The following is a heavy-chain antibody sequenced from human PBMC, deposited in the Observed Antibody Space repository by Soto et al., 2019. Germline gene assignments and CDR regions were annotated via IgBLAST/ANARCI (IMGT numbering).Heavy chain of an antibody. Sequence: ASVKVCCKASGGTYSSYAISWVRQAPGQGLEWMGGIIPIFGTANYAQKFQGRVTITADESTSTAYMELSSLRSEDTAVYYCARRVVILNYYYGMDVWGQGTTVTVSS. J-gene: IGHJ6*02. CDR1: GGTYSSYA. CDR2: IIPIFGTA. V-gene: IGHV1-69*13. CDR3: ARRVVILNYYYGMDV. D-gene: IGHD3-9*01.